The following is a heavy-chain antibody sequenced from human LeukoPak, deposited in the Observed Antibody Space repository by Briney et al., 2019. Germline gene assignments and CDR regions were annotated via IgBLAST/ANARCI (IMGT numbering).Heavy chain of an antibody. CDR3: ARESNKVVRGVIITNAFDY. CDR2: IYYSGST. CDR1: GGSISSGDYY. D-gene: IGHD3-10*01. V-gene: IGHV4-30-4*08. J-gene: IGHJ4*02. Sequence: SETLSLTCTVSGGSISSGDYYWSWIRQPPWKGLEWIGYIYYSGSTYYNPSLKSRVTISVDTSKNQFSLKLSSVTAADTAVYYCARESNKVVRGVIITNAFDYWGQGTLVTVSS.